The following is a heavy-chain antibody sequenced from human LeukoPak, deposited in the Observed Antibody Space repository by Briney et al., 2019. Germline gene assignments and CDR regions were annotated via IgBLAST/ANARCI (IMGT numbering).Heavy chain of an antibody. CDR2: ISDDGRNK. CDR3: AKRPSDYGDYVTYFDY. J-gene: IGHJ4*02. Sequence: GGSLRLSCAASGFTFSSYAMHWVRQAPGKGLEWVGVISDDGRNKKYADSVKGRFTISRGNSKDTLYLQMNSLRDEDTAVYYCAKRPSDYGDYVTYFDYWGQGTLVTVSS. D-gene: IGHD4-17*01. V-gene: IGHV3-30-3*02. CDR1: GFTFSSYA.